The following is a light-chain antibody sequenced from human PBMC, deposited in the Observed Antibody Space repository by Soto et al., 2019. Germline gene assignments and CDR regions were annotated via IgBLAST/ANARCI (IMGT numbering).Light chain of an antibody. CDR2: SVS. J-gene: IGKJ1*01. CDR1: QTVSSNY. Sequence: EIVLTQSPGTLSLSPGEGATLSCWASQTVSSNYLAWYQQKPGQAPRLLIYSVSTRATGIADRFSGSASGTDLTITISRLEPADGALYYGQQYGSSRWTFGQGTKVDIK. CDR3: QQYGSSRWT. V-gene: IGKV3-20*01.